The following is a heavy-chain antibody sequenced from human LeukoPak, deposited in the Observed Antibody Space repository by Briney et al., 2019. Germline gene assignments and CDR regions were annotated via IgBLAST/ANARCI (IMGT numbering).Heavy chain of an antibody. CDR3: ASDIVLVPDAADY. V-gene: IGHV3-74*01. Sequence: GGSLRLSCAASGXTFSHYYMHWVRQAPGKGLVWVSRITNDGSSTNYADSVKGRFTISRDNAKNTLYLQMDSLRAKDTAVYYCASDIVLVPDAADYWGQGTLVTVSS. D-gene: IGHD2-2*01. CDR2: ITNDGSST. J-gene: IGHJ4*02. CDR1: GXTFSHYY.